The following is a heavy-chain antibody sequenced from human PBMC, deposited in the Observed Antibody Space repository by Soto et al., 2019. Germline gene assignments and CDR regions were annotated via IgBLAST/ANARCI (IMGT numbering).Heavy chain of an antibody. Sequence: GGSLRLSCAASGFTFSSYAMSWVRQAPGKGLEWVSAISGSGGSTYYADSVKGRFTISRDNSKNTLYQQMNSLRAEDTAVYYGAKHCSYDFLSGYSYLPQPDAFDIWGQGTMVTVSS. V-gene: IGHV3-23*01. CDR2: ISGSGGST. D-gene: IGHD3-3*01. J-gene: IGHJ3*02. CDR1: GFTFSSYA. CDR3: AKHCSYDFLSGYSYLPQPDAFDI.